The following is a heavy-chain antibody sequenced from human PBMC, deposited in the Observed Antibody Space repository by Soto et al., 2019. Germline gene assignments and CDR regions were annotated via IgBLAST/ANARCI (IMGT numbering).Heavy chain of an antibody. J-gene: IGHJ6*02. CDR3: ARALERYYDSSGYHGPNSPYYYYGMDV. CDR2: ISSNGGST. Sequence: GGSLRLSCSASGFTFSSYAMHWVRQAPGKGLEYVSAISSNGGSTYYADSVKGRFTISRDNSKNTLYLQMGSLRAEDMAVYYCARALERYYDSSGYHGPNSPYYYYGMDVWGQGTTVPVSS. D-gene: IGHD3-22*01. CDR1: GFTFSSYA. V-gene: IGHV3-64*02.